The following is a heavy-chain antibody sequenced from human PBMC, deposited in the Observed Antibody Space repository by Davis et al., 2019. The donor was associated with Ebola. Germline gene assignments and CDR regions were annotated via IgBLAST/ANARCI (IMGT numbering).Heavy chain of an antibody. CDR3: SRGPRKMATTNFDY. V-gene: IGHV3-11*06. CDR2: ISISSGFT. D-gene: IGHD5-24*01. CDR1: GFSFSDYY. Sequence: GESLKISCAASGFSFSDYYMSWIRQAPGKGLEWVSYISISSGFTNYADSVKGRFTISRDNAKNSLYLQMNSLRAEDTAVYYSSRGPRKMATTNFDYWGQGTLVTVSS. J-gene: IGHJ4*02.